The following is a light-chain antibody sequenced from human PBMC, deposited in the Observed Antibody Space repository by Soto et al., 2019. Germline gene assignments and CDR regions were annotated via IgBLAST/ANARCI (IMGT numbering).Light chain of an antibody. Sequence: TQSPATLSVSAGESATLSCRASQGIXSSLAWYQQKPGQAPRFLXYAASDRATGIPDRLRGSGSGTDFTLPITRLEPEDFAAYYCQQYDSSTLTFGQGTKVDIK. CDR3: QQYDSSTLT. CDR2: AAS. V-gene: IGKV3-20*01. CDR1: QGIXSS. J-gene: IGKJ1*01.